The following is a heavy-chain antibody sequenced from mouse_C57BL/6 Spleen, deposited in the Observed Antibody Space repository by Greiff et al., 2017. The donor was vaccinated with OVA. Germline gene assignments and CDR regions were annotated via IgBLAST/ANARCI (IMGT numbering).Heavy chain of an antibody. Sequence: QVQLQQSGAELVRPGASVKLSCKASGYTFTDYYINWVKQRPGQGLEWIARIYPGSGNTYYNEKFKGKATLTAEKSSSNAYLQLSSLTSEDSAVYFCARAGTKDYYAMDYWGQGTSVTVSS. V-gene: IGHV1-76*01. CDR2: IYPGSGNT. CDR3: ARAGTKDYYAMDY. D-gene: IGHD4-1*01. CDR1: GYTFTDYY. J-gene: IGHJ4*01.